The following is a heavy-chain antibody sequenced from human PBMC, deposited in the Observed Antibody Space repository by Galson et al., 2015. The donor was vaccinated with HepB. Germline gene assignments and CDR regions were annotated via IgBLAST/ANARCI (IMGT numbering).Heavy chain of an antibody. J-gene: IGHJ6*02. V-gene: IGHV5-10-1*01. CDR3: ARGQYGSGTYYNYFYEYGWDV. Sequence: QSGAEVKKPGESLTISCKGFGYTFSTYWINWVRQIPGKGLQWMGRIDPSDSHSDYSPSFQGRVTISADRSTSTAYLQWSSLKASDTAKYFCARGQYGSGTYYNYFYEYGWDVGGQGTTIAVSS. D-gene: IGHD3-10*01. CDR2: IDPSDSHS. CDR1: GYTFSTYW.